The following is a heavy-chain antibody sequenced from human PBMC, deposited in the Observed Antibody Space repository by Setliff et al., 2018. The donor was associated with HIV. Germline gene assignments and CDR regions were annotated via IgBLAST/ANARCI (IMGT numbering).Heavy chain of an antibody. CDR3: ASFDLSTTSSAD. Sequence: SETLSLTCTVSGGSISSYYWTWIRQPARKGLEWIGRIGPIYTSGSTKYNPSLESRVTMSVDTSKNQFSLRLYSVTAADTAVYYCASFDLSTTSSADWGQGALVTVSS. J-gene: IGHJ1*01. CDR2: IGPIYTSGST. V-gene: IGHV4-4*07. D-gene: IGHD6-6*01. CDR1: GGSISSYY.